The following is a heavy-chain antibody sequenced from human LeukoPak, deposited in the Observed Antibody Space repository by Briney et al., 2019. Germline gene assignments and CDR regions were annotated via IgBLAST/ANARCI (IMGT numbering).Heavy chain of an antibody. D-gene: IGHD2-2*01. Sequence: SVKVSCKASGGTFSSYAISWVRQAPGQGLEWMGRIIPILGIAIYAQKFQGRVTMTEDTSTDTAYMELSSLRSEDTAVYYCATEATGRSSTTIASYGYWGQGTLVTVSS. CDR1: GGTFSSYA. CDR3: ATEATGRSSTTIASYGY. CDR2: IIPILGIA. V-gene: IGHV1-69*04. J-gene: IGHJ4*02.